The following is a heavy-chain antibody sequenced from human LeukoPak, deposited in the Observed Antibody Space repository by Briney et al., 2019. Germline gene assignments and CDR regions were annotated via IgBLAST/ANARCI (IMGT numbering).Heavy chain of an antibody. Sequence: PGRSLRLSCAASGFTFSTYAMHWVRQAPGKGLEWVAVISYDGFNKYYADSVKGRFTISRDNSKNTLYLQMNSLRAEDTAVYYCARAQWEYYDYVWGSYRPDYWGQGTLVTVSS. CDR1: GFTFSTYA. CDR2: ISYDGFNK. V-gene: IGHV3-30-3*01. D-gene: IGHD3-16*02. J-gene: IGHJ4*02. CDR3: ARAQWEYYDYVWGSYRPDY.